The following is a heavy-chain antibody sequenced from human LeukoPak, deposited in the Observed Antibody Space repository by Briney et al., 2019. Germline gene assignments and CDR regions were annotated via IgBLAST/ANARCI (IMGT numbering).Heavy chain of an antibody. CDR1: GYTFTGYY. CDR2: INPNSGGT. J-gene: IGHJ3*02. Sequence: ASVKVSCKASGYTFTGYYMHWVRQAPGRGPEWVGWINPNSGGTNYAQKFQGRVTMTRDTSISTAYMELSRLRSDDTAVYYCARDQRYCSGGSCYRLDDAFDIWGQGTMVTVSS. V-gene: IGHV1-2*02. CDR3: ARDQRYCSGGSCYRLDDAFDI. D-gene: IGHD2-15*01.